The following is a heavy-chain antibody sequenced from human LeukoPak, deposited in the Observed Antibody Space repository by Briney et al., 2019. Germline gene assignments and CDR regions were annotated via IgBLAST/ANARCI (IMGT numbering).Heavy chain of an antibody. CDR3: ASGAAAGIDAFDI. CDR2: ISAYNGNT. J-gene: IGHJ3*02. Sequence: ASVKVSCKASGYTFTSYGISWVRQAPGQGLEWMGWISAYNGNTNDAQKLQGRVTMTTDTSTSTAYMELRSLRSDDTAVYYCASGAAAGIDAFDIWAKGQWSPSPQ. D-gene: IGHD6-13*01. V-gene: IGHV1-18*01. CDR1: GYTFTSYG.